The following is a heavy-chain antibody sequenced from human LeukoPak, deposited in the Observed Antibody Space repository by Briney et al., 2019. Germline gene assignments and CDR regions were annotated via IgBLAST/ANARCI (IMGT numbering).Heavy chain of an antibody. V-gene: IGHV4-4*07. D-gene: IGHD3-22*01. CDR3: ARGGDYYDIFPFDY. J-gene: IGHJ4*02. CDR2: IHTSGST. CDR1: GCSISSYY. Sequence: SETLSLTCTVSGCSISSYYWSWIRQPAGKGLEWIGRIHTSGSTNYNPSLKSRVAMSVDTSKNQFSLKLSSETAADTAVYYCARGGDYYDIFPFDYWGQGTLVTVSS.